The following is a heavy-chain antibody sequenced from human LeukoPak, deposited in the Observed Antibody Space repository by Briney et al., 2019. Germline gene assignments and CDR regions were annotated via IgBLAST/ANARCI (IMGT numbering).Heavy chain of an antibody. CDR2: INPSGGST. D-gene: IGHD1-26*01. CDR1: GYTFTGYY. V-gene: IGHV1-46*01. Sequence: GASVKVSCKASGYTFTGYYMHWVRQAPGQGLEWMGIINPSGGSTSYAQKFQGRVTMTRDTSTSTVYMELSSLRSEDTAVYYCARDRAGGSSHYYYYGMDVWGQGTTVTVSS. CDR3: ARDRAGGSSHYYYYGMDV. J-gene: IGHJ6*02.